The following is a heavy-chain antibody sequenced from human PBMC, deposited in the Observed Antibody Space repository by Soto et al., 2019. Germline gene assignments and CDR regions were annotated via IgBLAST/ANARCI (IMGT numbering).Heavy chain of an antibody. CDR1: GFTFSSYA. CDR3: AKDRVEQLGYCSSTSCSNFDY. CDR2: ISGSGGST. D-gene: IGHD2-2*01. Sequence: GGSLRLSCAASGFTFSSYAMSWVRQAPGKGLEWVSAISGSGGSTYYADSVKGRFTISRDNSKNTLYLQMNSLRAEDTAVYYCAKDRVEQLGYCSSTSCSNFDYWGQGTLVTVSS. J-gene: IGHJ4*02. V-gene: IGHV3-23*01.